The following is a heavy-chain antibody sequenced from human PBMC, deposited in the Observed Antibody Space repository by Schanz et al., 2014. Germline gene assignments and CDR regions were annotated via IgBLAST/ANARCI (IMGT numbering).Heavy chain of an antibody. CDR2: IGNGGVTI. D-gene: IGHD3-22*01. V-gene: IGHV3-11*01. Sequence: QVQLVDSGGGLVKPGGSLRLSCTASGFPFSDYFMAWIRQPPGRGLEWVSYIGNGGVTIYYADSVKGRFTISRDNSKNLLYLQMNSLRVEDSAIYYCAKDISDTSGKDDYWGQGTLVTVSS. CDR3: AKDISDTSGKDDY. CDR1: GFPFSDYF. J-gene: IGHJ4*02.